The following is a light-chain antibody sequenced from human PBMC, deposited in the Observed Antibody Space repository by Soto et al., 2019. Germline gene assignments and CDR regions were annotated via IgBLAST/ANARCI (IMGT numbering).Light chain of an antibody. CDR1: SSNIGNNA. J-gene: IGLJ2*01. V-gene: IGLV1-36*01. Sequence: QSVLTQQPSVSEAPRQRVTISCSGSSSNIGNNAVNWYQQLPGKAPKLLIYYDDLLPSWVSDRFSGSKSGTSASLAISGLQSEDEAAYYCAAWDDSLNGLVFGGGTKLTVL. CDR2: YDD. CDR3: AAWDDSLNGLV.